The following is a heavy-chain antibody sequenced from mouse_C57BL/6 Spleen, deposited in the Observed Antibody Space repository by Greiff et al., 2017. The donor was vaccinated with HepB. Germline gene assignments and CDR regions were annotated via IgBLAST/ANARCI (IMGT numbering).Heavy chain of an antibody. Sequence: VKLVESGAELVKPGASVKISCKASGYAFSSYWMNWVKQRPGKGLEWIGQIYPGDGDTNYNGKFKGKATLTADKSSSTAYMKLSSLTSEDSAVYFCAREGTTDYFDYWGQGTTLTVSS. CDR1: GYAFSSYW. CDR2: IYPGDGDT. V-gene: IGHV1-80*01. J-gene: IGHJ2*01. D-gene: IGHD1-1*01. CDR3: AREGTTDYFDY.